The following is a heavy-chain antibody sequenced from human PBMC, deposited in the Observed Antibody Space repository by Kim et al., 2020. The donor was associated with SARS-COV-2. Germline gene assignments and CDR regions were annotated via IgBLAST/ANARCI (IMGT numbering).Heavy chain of an antibody. CDR1: GFTFSSFA. CDR3: AKAFHYGSGDMPNYFDY. Sequence: GGSLRLSCEASGFTFSSFAMTWVRQLPGKGLEWLSVINGDGGLRFYADSVKGRFTISRDNSKNTLYLQMNNLRADDTAVYYCAKAFHYGSGDMPNYFDYWGQGTLVTVSS. V-gene: IGHV3-23*01. J-gene: IGHJ4*02. D-gene: IGHD3-10*01. CDR2: INGDGGLR.